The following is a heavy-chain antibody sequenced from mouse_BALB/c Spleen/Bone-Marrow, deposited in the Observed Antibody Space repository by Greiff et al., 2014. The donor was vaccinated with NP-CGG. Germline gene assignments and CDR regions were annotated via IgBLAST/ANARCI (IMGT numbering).Heavy chain of an antibody. J-gene: IGHJ2*01. CDR2: IHYSGTT. CDR1: GYSITSGYS. Sequence: DVKLVESGPDLVKPSQSLSLTCTVTGYSITSGYSWHWIRQFPGNKLEWMGYIHYSGTTNYNPSLKSPISITRDTSKNQFFLQFNSVTTEDTATYYCARRNGNYYFDYWGQGTTLTVSS. D-gene: IGHD2-1*01. V-gene: IGHV3-1*02. CDR3: ARRNGNYYFDY.